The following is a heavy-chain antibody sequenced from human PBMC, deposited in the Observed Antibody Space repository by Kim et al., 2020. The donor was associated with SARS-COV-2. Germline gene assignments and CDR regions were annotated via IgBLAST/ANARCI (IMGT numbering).Heavy chain of an antibody. D-gene: IGHD4-17*01. CDR2: IYYSGST. Sequence: SETLSLTCTVSGGSISYYYWSWIRQPPGKGLEWIGYIYYSGSTYYNPSLKSRVTISVDTSKNQFSLKLSSVPAADTAVYYCARGTTSPGKAFDIWRQGTIVTVSS. J-gene: IGHJ3*02. CDR1: GGSISYYY. CDR3: ARGTTSPGKAFDI. V-gene: IGHV4-59*13.